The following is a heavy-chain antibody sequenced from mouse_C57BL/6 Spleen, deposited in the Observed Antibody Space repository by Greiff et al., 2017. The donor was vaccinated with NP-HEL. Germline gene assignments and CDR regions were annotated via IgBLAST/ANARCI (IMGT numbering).Heavy chain of an antibody. CDR3: TRDLGAYAMDY. Sequence: EVKLVESGEGLVKPGGSLKLSCAASGFTFSSYAMSWVHQTPEKRLEWVAYISSGGDYIYYADTVKGRFTISRDNARNTLYLQMSSLKSEDTAMYYCTRDLGAYAMDYWGQGTSVTVSS. V-gene: IGHV5-9-1*02. J-gene: IGHJ4*01. CDR1: GFTFSSYA. D-gene: IGHD4-1*01. CDR2: ISSGGDYI.